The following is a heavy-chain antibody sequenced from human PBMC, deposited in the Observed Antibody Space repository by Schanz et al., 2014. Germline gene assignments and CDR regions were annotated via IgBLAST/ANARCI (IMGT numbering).Heavy chain of an antibody. CDR3: ARDTTWRLDL. CDR1: GGSIRSGTYY. CDR2: VFPNGIT. V-gene: IGHV4-61*02. Sequence: QVQLQESGPGLVKPSQTLSLTCTVSGGSIRSGTYYWSWIRQPAGRALEWVGRVFPNGITNYNPSRKSRVNISLNSSKNQFSQTLRSQTAADTAVYYCARDTTWRLDLWGRGTLVTVSS. J-gene: IGHJ2*01. D-gene: IGHD1-1*01.